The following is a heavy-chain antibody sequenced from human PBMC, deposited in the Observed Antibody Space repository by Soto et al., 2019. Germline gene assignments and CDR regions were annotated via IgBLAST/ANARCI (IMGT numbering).Heavy chain of an antibody. J-gene: IGHJ6*02. V-gene: IGHV4-59*08. CDR2: IYYSGST. CDR3: ARCASYGMDV. CDR1: GGSISSYY. Sequence: SETLSLTCTVSGGSISSYYWSWIRQPPGKGLECIGYIYYSGSTNYNPSLKSRVTISVDTSKNQFSLKLSSVTAADTAVYYCARCASYGMDVWGQGTTVTVSS.